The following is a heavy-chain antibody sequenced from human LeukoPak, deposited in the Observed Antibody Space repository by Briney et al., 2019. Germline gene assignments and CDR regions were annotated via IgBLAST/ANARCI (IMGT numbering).Heavy chain of an antibody. CDR2: ISWNSGSI. D-gene: IGHD1-26*01. CDR1: GFTFDDYA. CDR3: AKSEGATVRGVVGLDY. V-gene: IGHV3-9*03. J-gene: IGHJ4*02. Sequence: QSGGSLRLSCAASGFTFDDYAMHWVRQAPGKGLEWVSGISWNSGSIGYADSVKGRFTISRDNAKNSLYLQMNSLRAEDMALYYCAKSEGATVRGVVGLDYWGQGTLVTVSS.